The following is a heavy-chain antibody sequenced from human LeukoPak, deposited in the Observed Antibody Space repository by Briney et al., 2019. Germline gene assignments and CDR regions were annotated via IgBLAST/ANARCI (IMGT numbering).Heavy chain of an antibody. J-gene: IGHJ4*02. V-gene: IGHV1-2*02. CDR1: RYTFTGYY. CDR3: ARGRHFAWSYWDC. D-gene: IGHD3-9*01. CDR2: INPNSGDT. Sequence: GASVKVSCKAARYTFTGYYMHWVRQAPGQGLEWMGWINPNSGDTNFAPKFQDRVTMTWDTSISTAYMELSSLRSDDTAIYYCARGRHFAWSYWDCWGQGTLVTVSS.